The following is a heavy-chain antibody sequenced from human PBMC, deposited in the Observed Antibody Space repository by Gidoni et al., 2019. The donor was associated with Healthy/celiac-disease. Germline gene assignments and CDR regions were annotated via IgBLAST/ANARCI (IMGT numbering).Heavy chain of an antibody. CDR1: GFPFGSYA. D-gene: IGHD3-22*01. Sequence: EVQLLESGGGLVQPGGSLRLSCAASGFPFGSYAISWVRQAPGKGLEWVSVISGSGGSTYYADSVKGRFTISRDNSKNTLYLQMNSLRAEDTAVYYCAKVPYYYDSSGSSNYYMDVWGKGTTVTVSS. CDR2: ISGSGGST. V-gene: IGHV3-23*01. CDR3: AKVPYYYDSSGSSNYYMDV. J-gene: IGHJ6*03.